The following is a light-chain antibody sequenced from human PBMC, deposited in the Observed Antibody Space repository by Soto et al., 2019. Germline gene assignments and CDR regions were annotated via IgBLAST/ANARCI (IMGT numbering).Light chain of an antibody. J-gene: IGLJ2*01. CDR3: SSYTSTSVV. CDR1: SSDVGGYNY. CDR2: DVS. Sequence: QSALTQPASVSGSPGQSITISCTGTSSDVGGYNYVSWYQQRPGKAPILMIYDVSYRPSGISNRFSGSKSGNTASLTISGLKAEDEADYYCSSYTSTSVVFGGGTKVTVL. V-gene: IGLV2-14*01.